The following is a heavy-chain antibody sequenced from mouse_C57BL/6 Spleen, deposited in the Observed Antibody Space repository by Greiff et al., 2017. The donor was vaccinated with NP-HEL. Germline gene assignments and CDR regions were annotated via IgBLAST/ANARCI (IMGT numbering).Heavy chain of an antibody. Sequence: VKLMESGAELVRPGASVKLSCKASGYTFTDYYINWVKQRPGQGLEWIARIYPGSGNTYYNEKFKGKATLTAEKSSSTAYMQLSSLTSEDSAVYFCARNPYFDYWGQGTTLTVSS. V-gene: IGHV1-76*01. J-gene: IGHJ2*01. CDR3: ARNPYFDY. CDR1: GYTFTDYY. CDR2: IYPGSGNT.